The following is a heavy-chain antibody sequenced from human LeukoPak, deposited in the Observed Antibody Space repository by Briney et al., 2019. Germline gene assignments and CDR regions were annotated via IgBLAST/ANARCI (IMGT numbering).Heavy chain of an antibody. CDR1: GFAVSTKY. CDR3: ARDLGYNSGATSYVGYFDY. CDR2: IYSDGST. J-gene: IGHJ4*02. V-gene: IGHV3-66*01. D-gene: IGHD2-15*01. Sequence: PGGSLRLSCAASGFAVSTKYMNWVRQAPGKGLEWVSIIYSDGSTYYADSVKGRFTISRDNSKNTLYLQMNSLSAEDTALYYCARDLGYNSGATSYVGYFDYWAREPRSPSPQ.